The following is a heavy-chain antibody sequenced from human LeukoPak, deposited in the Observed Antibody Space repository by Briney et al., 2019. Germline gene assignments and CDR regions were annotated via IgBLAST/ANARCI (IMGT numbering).Heavy chain of an antibody. CDR3: ARGGYYYDISGYPGTDY. J-gene: IGHJ4*02. CDR1: GYTFTGYY. V-gene: IGHV1-2*02. D-gene: IGHD3-22*01. CDR2: INPKSGGT. Sequence: VSVKVSCKASGYTFTGYYIHWVRQAPGQGLEWMGWINPKSGGTNYAQKFQGRVTMTMDTSINTAHMELSRLRSDDAAVYYCARGGYYYDISGYPGTDYWGQGTLVTVSS.